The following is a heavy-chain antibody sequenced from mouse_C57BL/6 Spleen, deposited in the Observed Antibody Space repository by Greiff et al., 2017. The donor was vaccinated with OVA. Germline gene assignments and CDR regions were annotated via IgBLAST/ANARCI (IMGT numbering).Heavy chain of an antibody. CDR2: IDPNSGGT. D-gene: IGHD1-1*01. Sequence: VQLQQPGTELVKPGASVKLSCKASGYTFTSYWMHWVKQRPGRGLEWIGRIDPNSGGTKYNEKFKSKATLTVDKPSSTAYMQLSSLTSEDSAVYYCARACTAVVESSYWYFDVWGTGTTVTVSS. CDR1: GYTFTSYW. V-gene: IGHV1-72*01. CDR3: ARACTAVVESSYWYFDV. J-gene: IGHJ1*03.